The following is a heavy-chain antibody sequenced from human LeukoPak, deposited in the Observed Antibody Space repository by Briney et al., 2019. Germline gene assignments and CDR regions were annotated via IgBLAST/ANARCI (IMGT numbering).Heavy chain of an antibody. CDR2: ISAYNGNT. CDR3: AREGYCNNTTCDKHFDY. V-gene: IGHV1-18*01. CDR1: DYTFTSYG. Sequence: ASVKVSCKGSDYTFTSYGISWVRQAPGQGLEWMGWISAYNGNTNYAQKLQGRVTMSTDTSTSTAYMELRSLRSDDTAVYYCAREGYCNNTTCDKHFDYWGQGTLVTVSS. J-gene: IGHJ4*02. D-gene: IGHD2-2*01.